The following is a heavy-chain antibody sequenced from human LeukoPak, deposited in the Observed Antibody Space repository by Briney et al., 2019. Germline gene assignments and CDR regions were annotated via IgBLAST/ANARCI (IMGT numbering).Heavy chain of an antibody. Sequence: GASVKVSCKAFGSTFSDAYMHWVRQAPGQGLEWMGWINPKSGGTNYAQHFQGRVTMTRDTSFSTVYVDLSGLTSGVTAIYYCAREGGSGWTAAFLDLWGQGTLVTVSS. CDR1: GSTFSDAY. J-gene: IGHJ5*02. CDR3: AREGGSGWTAAFLDL. CDR2: INPKSGGT. V-gene: IGHV1-2*02. D-gene: IGHD6-19*01.